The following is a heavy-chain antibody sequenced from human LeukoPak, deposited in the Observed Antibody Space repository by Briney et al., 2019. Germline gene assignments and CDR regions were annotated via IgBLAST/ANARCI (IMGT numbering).Heavy chain of an antibody. CDR2: ISSSSSYI. CDR1: GFTFSSYS. Sequence: GGSLRLSCAASGFTFSSYSMNWVRQAPGKGLEWVSSISSSSSYIYYADPVKGRFTISRDNAKNSLYLQMNSLRAEDTAVYYCARAATGYCSGGSCYGWGQGTMVTVSS. D-gene: IGHD2-15*01. J-gene: IGHJ3*01. V-gene: IGHV3-21*01. CDR3: ARAATGYCSGGSCYG.